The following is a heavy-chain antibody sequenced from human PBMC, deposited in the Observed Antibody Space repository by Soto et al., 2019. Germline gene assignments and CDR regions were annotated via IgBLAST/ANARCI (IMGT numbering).Heavy chain of an antibody. Sequence: EVQLVESGGGLVQPGGSLRLSCAASGFTFSSYWMHWVRQAPGKGLVWVSRINSDGSSTSYADSVKGRFTISRDNAKNTLYLQMNSLSAEDTAVYYCAREWTYYDILTGYYPEGWFDPWGQGTLVTVSS. J-gene: IGHJ5*02. CDR1: GFTFSSYW. D-gene: IGHD3-9*01. CDR3: AREWTYYDILTGYYPEGWFDP. CDR2: INSDGSST. V-gene: IGHV3-74*01.